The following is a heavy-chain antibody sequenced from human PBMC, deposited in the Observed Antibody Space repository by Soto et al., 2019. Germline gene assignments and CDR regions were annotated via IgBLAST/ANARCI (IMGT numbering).Heavy chain of an antibody. Sequence: GGSLRLSCAASGFTFSSYGMHWVRQAPGKGLEWVAVISYDGSNKYYADSVKGRFTISRDNSKNTLYLQMNSLRAEDTAVYYCANSGDCSGGSCYADYYGMDVWGQGTTVTVSS. CDR1: GFTFSSYG. D-gene: IGHD2-15*01. V-gene: IGHV3-30*18. J-gene: IGHJ6*02. CDR2: ISYDGSNK. CDR3: ANSGDCSGGSCYADYYGMDV.